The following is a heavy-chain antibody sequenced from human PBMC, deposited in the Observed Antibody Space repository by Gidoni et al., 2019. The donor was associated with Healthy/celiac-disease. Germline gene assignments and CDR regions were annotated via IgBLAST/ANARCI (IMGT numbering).Heavy chain of an antibody. CDR2: IYTSGST. D-gene: IGHD5-12*01. V-gene: IGHV4-61*02. Sequence: QVQLQESGPGLVKPSQTLSLTCTVSGGSISSGSYYWSWIRQPAGKGLEWIGRIYTSGSTNYNPSLKSRVTISVDTSKNQFSLKLSSVTAADTAVYYCARVLPTSEYYYYGMDVWGQGTTVTVSS. CDR1: GGSISSGSYY. J-gene: IGHJ6*02. CDR3: ARVLPTSEYYYYGMDV.